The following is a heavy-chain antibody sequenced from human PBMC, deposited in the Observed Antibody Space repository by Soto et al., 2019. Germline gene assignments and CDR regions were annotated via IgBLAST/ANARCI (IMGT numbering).Heavy chain of an antibody. V-gene: IGHV5-51*01. J-gene: IGHJ4*02. CDR2: IYPGDSDT. D-gene: IGHD2-21*02. CDR3: ATLRPYCGGDCRLDY. Sequence: GESLKISCKGSGYSFTSYWVGWVRQMPGKGLEWMGIIYPGDSDTRYSPSFQGQVTISADKSISTAYLQWSSLKASDTAMYYCATLRPYCGGDCRLDYWGQGTLVTVSS. CDR1: GYSFTSYW.